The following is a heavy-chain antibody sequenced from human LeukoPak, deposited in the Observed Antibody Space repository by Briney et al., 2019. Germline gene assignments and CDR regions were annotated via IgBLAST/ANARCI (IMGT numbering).Heavy chain of an antibody. J-gene: IGHJ3*02. CDR2: ISAYNGQT. V-gene: IGHV1-18*01. CDR3: AWDSGAFEI. Sequence: ASVKVSCKASGYTFTSYYISWTRQAPGQGLQWMGRISAYNGQTNYAQKVQGRVTMTTDTSTSTVYMELRSLRSDDTAVYYRAWDSGAFEIWGQGTMVTVSS. CDR1: GYTFTSYY.